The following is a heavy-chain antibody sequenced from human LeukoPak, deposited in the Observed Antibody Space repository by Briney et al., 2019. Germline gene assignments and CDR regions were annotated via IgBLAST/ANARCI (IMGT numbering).Heavy chain of an antibody. CDR2: ISGSGGST. Sequence: GGSLGLSCAASGFTFSSYAMSWVRQAPGKGLEWVSAISGSGGSTYYADSVKGRFTISRDNSKNTLYLQMNSLRAEDTAVYYCAKDMSFGFDYGDPVYFDYRGQGTLVTVSS. D-gene: IGHD4-17*01. CDR1: GFTFSSYA. J-gene: IGHJ4*02. V-gene: IGHV3-23*01. CDR3: AKDMSFGFDYGDPVYFDY.